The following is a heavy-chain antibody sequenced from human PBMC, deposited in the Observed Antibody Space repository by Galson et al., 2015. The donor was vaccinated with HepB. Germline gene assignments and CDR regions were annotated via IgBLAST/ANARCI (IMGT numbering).Heavy chain of an antibody. D-gene: IGHD1-14*01. CDR1: GFTLSEHW. CDR3: ARVLGTTRIDY. J-gene: IGHJ4*02. Sequence: LRLSCAVSGFTLSEHWTTWVRQAPAKGLDWVSYISIGSSVPNYAHSVRRRFTISRDNAKDSLYLHINSLRAEDTAVYYCARVLGTTRIDYWGQGALVTVSS. V-gene: IGHV3-11*06. CDR2: ISIGSSVP.